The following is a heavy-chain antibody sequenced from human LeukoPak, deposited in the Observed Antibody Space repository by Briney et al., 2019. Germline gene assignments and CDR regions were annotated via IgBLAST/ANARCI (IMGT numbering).Heavy chain of an antibody. J-gene: IGHJ4*02. V-gene: IGHV3-30*04. CDR2: IAYDGIIK. CDR3: AKGGETIVLPPGH. CDR1: GFFFSSYA. D-gene: IGHD2-2*01. Sequence: GGSLRLSCKASGFFFSSYAMHWVRQAPGKGLEWVAVIAYDGIIKNYADSVRGRFTITRDNSKNTVYLQMSSLSDEDTAVYYCAKGGETIVLPPGHWAQGTLVTVSS.